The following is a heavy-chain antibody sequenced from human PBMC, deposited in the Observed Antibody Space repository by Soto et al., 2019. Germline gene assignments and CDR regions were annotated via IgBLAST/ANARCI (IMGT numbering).Heavy chain of an antibody. CDR3: AASIFYYGMDV. CDR1: GYTFTNYW. Sequence: ESLKISCKGSGYTFTNYWIGWVRQMPGKGLEWMGIVYPGDSDTKYNPSFQGQVTISADKSITTTYLQWSSLKASDTAIYYCAASIFYYGMDVWGQGTTVTVS. V-gene: IGHV5-51*01. J-gene: IGHJ6*02. CDR2: VYPGDSDT.